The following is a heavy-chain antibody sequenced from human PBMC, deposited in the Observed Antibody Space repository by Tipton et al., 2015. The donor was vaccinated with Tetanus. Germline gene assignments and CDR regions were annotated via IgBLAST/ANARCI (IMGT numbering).Heavy chain of an antibody. V-gene: IGHV4-59*05. Sequence: GLVKPSETLSLTCTVSGGSISTYDWNWIRQPAGKGLEWIGSIYYSGSTYYNPSLNSRVTISVDTSKNQFSLKLSSVTAADTAVYYCARTSIPAADYCFDYWGQGTLVTVSS. CDR2: IYYSGST. CDR3: ARTSIPAADYCFDY. CDR1: GGSISTYD. J-gene: IGHJ4*02. D-gene: IGHD2-2*01.